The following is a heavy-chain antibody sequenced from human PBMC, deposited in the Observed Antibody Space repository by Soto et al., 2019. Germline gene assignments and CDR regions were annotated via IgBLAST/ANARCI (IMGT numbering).Heavy chain of an antibody. V-gene: IGHV4-30-4*01. CDR3: ARLKGVLRYFDWLLEGFDY. CDR1: GGSISSGDYY. CDR2: IYNSGAT. J-gene: IGHJ4*02. D-gene: IGHD3-9*01. Sequence: SETLSLTCTVSGGSISSGDYYLSWIRQPPGKGLEWIGHIYNSGATSYNPSLKSRVTMSVDTSKNQFSLKLTSVTAADTPVYFCARLKGVLRYFDWLLEGFDYWGQGTLVTVSS.